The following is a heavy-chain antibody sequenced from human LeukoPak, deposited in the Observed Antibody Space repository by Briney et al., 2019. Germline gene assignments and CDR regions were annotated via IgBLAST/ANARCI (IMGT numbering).Heavy chain of an antibody. CDR2: IYYSGTT. CDR3: ARQISDYYYYYIDV. V-gene: IGHV4-39*01. J-gene: IGHJ6*03. Sequence: SETLSLTCTVSGGSISSSHYYWGWIRQTPGKGLEWIGAIYYSGTTYYNPSLESRATISEDTSKNQFSLTLRSVTAADTAVYYCARQISDYYYYYIDVWGKGTTVTVSS. D-gene: IGHD3-10*01. CDR1: GGSISSSHYY.